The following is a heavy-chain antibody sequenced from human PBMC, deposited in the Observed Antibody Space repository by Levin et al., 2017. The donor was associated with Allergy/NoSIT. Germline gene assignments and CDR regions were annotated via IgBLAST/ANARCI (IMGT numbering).Heavy chain of an antibody. CDR2: ISYDGSNK. D-gene: IGHD2-2*01. V-gene: IGHV3-30*04. CDR3: ASPPGEYQLLSGAFDI. Sequence: GGSLRLSCAASGFTFSSYAMHWVRQAPGKGLEWVAVISYDGSNKYYADSVKGRFTISRDNSKNTLYLQMNSLRAEDTAVYYCASPPGEYQLLSGAFDIWGQGTMVTVSS. J-gene: IGHJ3*02. CDR1: GFTFSSYA.